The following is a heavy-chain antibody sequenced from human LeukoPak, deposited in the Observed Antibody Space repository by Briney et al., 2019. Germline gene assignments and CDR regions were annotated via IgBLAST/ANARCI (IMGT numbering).Heavy chain of an antibody. CDR2: ISYDGSNK. Sequence: QTGGSLRLSCAASGFTFSSYSMNWVRQAPDKGLEWVAVISYDGSNKYYTDSEKGRFTSSRDNSKNTLYLQMNSLRAEDTGVYYCARDYYDSSGYCPWGYWGQGTLVTVSS. V-gene: IGHV3-30*03. D-gene: IGHD3-22*01. J-gene: IGHJ4*02. CDR3: ARDYYDSSGYCPWGY. CDR1: GFTFSSYS.